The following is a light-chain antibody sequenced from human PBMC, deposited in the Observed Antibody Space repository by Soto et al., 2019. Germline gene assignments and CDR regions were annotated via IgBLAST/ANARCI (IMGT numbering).Light chain of an antibody. CDR2: AAS. Sequence: IQMTQSPSSLSASVGDRVTITCRASQSISIYLNWYQQKPGKAPTLLIYAASNLQSGVPSRFRGSRSGTEFTLTVSSLQPADFATYYCLQDHDDSWTFGQGTKVDIK. V-gene: IGKV1-6*01. J-gene: IGKJ1*01. CDR3: LQDHDDSWT. CDR1: QSISIY.